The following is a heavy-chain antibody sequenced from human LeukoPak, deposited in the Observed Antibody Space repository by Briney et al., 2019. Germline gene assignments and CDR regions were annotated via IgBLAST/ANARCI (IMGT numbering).Heavy chain of an antibody. CDR1: GGSISSYY. CDR3: ASLPYCSNGVCFTHYFFDY. CDR2: IYYSGST. D-gene: IGHD2-8*01. J-gene: IGHJ4*02. Sequence: KASETLSFICTVSGGSISSYYWNWIRQPPGRALEWIGYIYYSGSTNYNPSLKSRVTISVDTSKNQFSLKLSSVTAADTAVYYCASLPYCSNGVCFTHYFFDYWGQGTLVAVSS. V-gene: IGHV4-59*08.